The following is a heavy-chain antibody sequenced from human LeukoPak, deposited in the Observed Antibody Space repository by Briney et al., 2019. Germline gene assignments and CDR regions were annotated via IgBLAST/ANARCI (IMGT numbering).Heavy chain of an antibody. CDR2: ISSRSSYI. J-gene: IGHJ4*02. CDR3: ARDRGHSYGFPPPFDY. CDR1: GFTFSDYS. D-gene: IGHD5-18*01. V-gene: IGHV3-21*01. Sequence: PGGSLRLSCAASGFTFSDYSMNWVRQAPGKGLEWVSSISSRSSYIHYADSVKGRFTISRDNAKNSLYLQMNSLRAEDTAVYFCARDRGHSYGFPPPFDYWGQGTLVTVSS.